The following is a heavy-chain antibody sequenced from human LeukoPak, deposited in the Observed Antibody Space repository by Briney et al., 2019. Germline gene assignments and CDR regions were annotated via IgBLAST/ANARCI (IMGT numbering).Heavy chain of an antibody. CDR3: ARDRYGDGFAHLDY. J-gene: IGHJ4*02. V-gene: IGHV1-2*02. D-gene: IGHD5-24*01. CDR2: ITPSGGT. Sequence: ASVKVSCKASGYTFTSYAIHWVRQAPGQGLEWMGWITPSGGTNYPQKFQGRVAITWDTSITTAYMDLSRLTSDDTAVYYCARDRYGDGFAHLDYWGQGTLVTVSS. CDR1: GYTFTSYA.